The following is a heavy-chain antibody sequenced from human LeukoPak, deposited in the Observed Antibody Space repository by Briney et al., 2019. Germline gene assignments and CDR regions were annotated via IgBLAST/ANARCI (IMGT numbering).Heavy chain of an antibody. Sequence: PGGSLRLSCAASGFTFSSYSMNWVRQAPGKGLEWDSSISSSSSYIYYADSVKGRFTISRDNAKNSLYLQMNSLRAEDTAVYYCARDFWSGYTDYYGMDVWGQGTTVTVSS. J-gene: IGHJ6*02. D-gene: IGHD3-3*01. CDR2: ISSSSSYI. V-gene: IGHV3-21*01. CDR3: ARDFWSGYTDYYGMDV. CDR1: GFTFSSYS.